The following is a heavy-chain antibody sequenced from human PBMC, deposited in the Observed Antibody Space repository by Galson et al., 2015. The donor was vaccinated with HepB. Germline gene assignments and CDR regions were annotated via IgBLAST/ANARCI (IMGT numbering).Heavy chain of an antibody. CDR2: ISSSSSYT. CDR1: GFTFSDYY. J-gene: IGHJ4*02. D-gene: IGHD4-17*01. V-gene: IGHV3-11*06. Sequence: SLRLSCAASGFTFSDYYMSWIRQAPGKGLEWVSYISSSSSYTNYADSVKGRFTISRDNAKNSLYLQMNSLRAEDTAVYYCARAPGYGQLRGVFDYWGQGTLVTVSS. CDR3: ARAPGYGQLRGVFDY.